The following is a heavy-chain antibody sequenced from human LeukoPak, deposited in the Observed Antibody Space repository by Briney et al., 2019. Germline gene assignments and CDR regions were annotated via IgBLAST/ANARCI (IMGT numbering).Heavy chain of an antibody. V-gene: IGHV4-4*07. D-gene: IGHD1-14*01. J-gene: IGHJ5*02. CDR3: ARDSGLWFGL. Sequence: SETLSLTCTVSGGSISTHYYSWIRPPAGQGLEWIGRIYTNGNTNYNRSLRRRVTMPLHTSKNQYSLKLSSVTAADTAVYYCARDSGLWFGLWGQGTLVTVSS. CDR1: GGSISTHY. CDR2: IYTNGNT.